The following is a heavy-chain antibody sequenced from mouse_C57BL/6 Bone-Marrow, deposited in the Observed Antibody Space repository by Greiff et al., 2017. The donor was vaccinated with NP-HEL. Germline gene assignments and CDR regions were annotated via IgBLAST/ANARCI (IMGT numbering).Heavy chain of an antibody. CDR3: ARSYDYDFYYYAMDY. J-gene: IGHJ4*01. Sequence: VQLQQSDAELVKPGASVKISCKVSGYTFTDHTIHWMKQRPEQGLDWIGYIYPRDGSTKYNEKFKGKAKLTADKSSSTAYMQLNSLTSEDSAVYCCARSYDYDFYYYAMDYWGQGTSVTVSS. CDR2: IYPRDGST. CDR1: GYTFTDHT. V-gene: IGHV1-78*01. D-gene: IGHD2-4*01.